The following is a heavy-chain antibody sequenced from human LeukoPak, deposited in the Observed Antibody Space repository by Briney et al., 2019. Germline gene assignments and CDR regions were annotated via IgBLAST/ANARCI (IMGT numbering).Heavy chain of an antibody. Sequence: GGSLRLSCAASGFTFSSYWMSWVRQTPGKGLEWVANIKQDGSEKYYVDSVKGRFTISRDNAKNSLYLQMNSLRAEDTAVYYCARDHYDSSGYFGVIPNYFDYWGQGTLVTVSS. CDR2: IKQDGSEK. J-gene: IGHJ4*02. V-gene: IGHV3-7*01. D-gene: IGHD3-22*01. CDR3: ARDHYDSSGYFGVIPNYFDY. CDR1: GFTFSSYW.